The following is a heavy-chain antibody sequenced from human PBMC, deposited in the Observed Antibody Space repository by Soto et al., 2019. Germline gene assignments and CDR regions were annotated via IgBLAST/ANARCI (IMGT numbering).Heavy chain of an antibody. CDR2: IYYSGST. J-gene: IGHJ3*02. CDR3: AGAVFGGVIVPLDAFDI. V-gene: IGHV4-59*01. Sequence: SETLSLTCTVSGGSISSYYWSWIRQPPGKGLEWIGYIYYSGSTNYNPSIKSRVTISVDTSKNQFSLKLSSVTAADTAFYYCAGAVFGGVIVPLDAFDIWGQGTTVT. D-gene: IGHD3-16*02. CDR1: GGSISSYY.